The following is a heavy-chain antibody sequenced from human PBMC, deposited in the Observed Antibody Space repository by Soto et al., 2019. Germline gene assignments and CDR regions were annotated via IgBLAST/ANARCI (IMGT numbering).Heavy chain of an antibody. CDR2: IGTAGDT. CDR1: GFTFSSYD. D-gene: IGHD2-2*01. J-gene: IGHJ6*02. Sequence: PGGSLRLSCAASGFTFSSYDMHWVRQATGKGLEWVSAIGTAGDTYYPGSVKGRFTISRENAKNSLYLQMNSLRAEDTAVYYCARDLRWHRQRDENNPAGYYGMDVWGQGTTVTVSS. V-gene: IGHV3-13*01. CDR3: ARDLRWHRQRDENNPAGYYGMDV.